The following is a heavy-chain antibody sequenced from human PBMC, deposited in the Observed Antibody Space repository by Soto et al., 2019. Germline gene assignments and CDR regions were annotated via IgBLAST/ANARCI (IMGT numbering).Heavy chain of an antibody. CDR1: GFTFSSYA. V-gene: IGHV3-30-3*01. J-gene: IGHJ4*02. CDR2: ISYDGSNK. Sequence: QVQLVESGGGVVQPGRSLRLSCAASGFTFSSYAMHWVRQAPGKGLEWVAVISYDGSNKYYADSVKGRFIISRDNSKNTLYLQMNSLRAEDTAVYYCASLPSSYGVDYWGQGTLVTVSS. CDR3: ASLPSSYGVDY. D-gene: IGHD5-18*01.